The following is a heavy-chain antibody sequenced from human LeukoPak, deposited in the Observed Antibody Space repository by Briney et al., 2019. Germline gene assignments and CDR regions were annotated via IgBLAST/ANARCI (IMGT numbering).Heavy chain of an antibody. CDR1: GFTFSSYW. CDR3: AKYYYGSGTSLGY. D-gene: IGHD3-10*01. Sequence: GGSLRLSCAASGFTFSSYWMSWVRQAPGKGLEWVANIKKDGSEKYYEDSLKGRFTISRDNAKDSLYLQMNCLRAEDTAVYYCAKYYYGSGTSLGYWSQGTLVTVSS. J-gene: IGHJ4*02. V-gene: IGHV3-7*01. CDR2: IKKDGSEK.